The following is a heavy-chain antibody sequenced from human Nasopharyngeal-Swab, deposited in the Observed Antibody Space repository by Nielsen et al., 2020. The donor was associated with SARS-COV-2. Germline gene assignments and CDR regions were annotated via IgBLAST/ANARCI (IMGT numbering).Heavy chain of an antibody. CDR3: ARDGLRYFDWSIISQSPHTNYYYGMDV. D-gene: IGHD3-9*01. CDR1: GSTFSSYE. Sequence: GESMKISCAASGSTFSSYEMNWVRTAPGKGLEWVSYISSSGSTIYYADSEKGRFTISRDNAKNSLNLQMNSLRAEDTAVYYCARDGLRYFDWSIISQSPHTNYYYGMDVWGQGTTVTVSS. J-gene: IGHJ6*02. CDR2: ISSSGSTI. V-gene: IGHV3-48*03.